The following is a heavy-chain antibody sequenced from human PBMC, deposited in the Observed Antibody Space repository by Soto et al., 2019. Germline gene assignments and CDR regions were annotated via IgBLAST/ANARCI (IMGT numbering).Heavy chain of an antibody. Sequence: EVQLEESGGGLVQPGGSLILSCAASGFTFSSYDMHWVRQVTGKGLEWVSTFGSSGDTYYPGSLKGRFTISRENAKNSLYRQMNSLRAEDTAVYYCARGGASHNSGYYYFGLWGQGTLVTVSS. CDR2: FGSSGDT. J-gene: IGHJ4*02. CDR3: ARGGASHNSGYYYFGL. D-gene: IGHD3-22*01. CDR1: GFTFSSYD. V-gene: IGHV3-13*04.